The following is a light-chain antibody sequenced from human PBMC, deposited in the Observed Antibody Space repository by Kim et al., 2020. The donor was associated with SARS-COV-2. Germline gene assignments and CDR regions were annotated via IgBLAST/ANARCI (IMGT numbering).Light chain of an antibody. CDR1: SSNIGSNY. Sequence: GQRVTISCSGSSSNIGSNYVYWYQQLPGTAPKLLIYRNNQRPSGVPDRFSGSKSGTSASLAISGLRSEDEADYYWAAWDDSLSGVVFGGGTQLTVL. CDR3: AAWDDSLSGVV. CDR2: RNN. V-gene: IGLV1-47*01. J-gene: IGLJ2*01.